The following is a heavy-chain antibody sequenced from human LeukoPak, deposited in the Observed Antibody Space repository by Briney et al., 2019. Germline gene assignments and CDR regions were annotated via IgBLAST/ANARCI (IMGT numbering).Heavy chain of an antibody. V-gene: IGHV1-46*01. J-gene: IGHJ1*01. CDR2: NNPSGGST. CDR1: GYTFTSYY. D-gene: IGHD6-19*01. Sequence: ASVKVSCKASGYTFTSYYMHWVRQAPGQGREWMGINNPSGGSTSYAQKFQGRVTMTRDTSTSTVYMELSSLRSEDTAVYYCARGYSSVWYTAEYFQHWGQGTLVTVSS. CDR3: ARGYSSVWYTAEYFQH.